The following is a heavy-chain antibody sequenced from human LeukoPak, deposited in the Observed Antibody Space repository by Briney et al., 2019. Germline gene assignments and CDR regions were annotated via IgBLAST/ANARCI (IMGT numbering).Heavy chain of an antibody. V-gene: IGHV1-18*01. CDR2: ISSYSAYT. D-gene: IGHD1-1*01. CDR3: ARDADVAGARRHFDS. Sequence: ASVKVSCKASGYTFTNYAISWVRQAPGQGLEWMGWISSYSAYTKFAPRFQGRVTMTTDTSTTTAYMELTSLTSDDTAMYYCARDADVAGARRHFDSWGRGTLVTVSS. J-gene: IGHJ4*02. CDR1: GYTFTNYA.